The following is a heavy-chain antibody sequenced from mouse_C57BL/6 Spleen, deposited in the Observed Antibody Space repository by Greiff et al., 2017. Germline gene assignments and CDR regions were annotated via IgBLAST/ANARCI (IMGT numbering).Heavy chain of an antibody. J-gene: IGHJ4*01. CDR2: ISDGGSYT. D-gene: IGHD3-3*01. Sequence: DVLLVESGGGLVRPGGSLKLSCAASGFTFSSYAMSWVRPTPEKRLEWVATISDGGSYTYYPDNVKGRFTISRYTANNDLYLQISHLKYEYTAMYCGARDRRGYYAMDYWGQGTSVTVSS. CDR1: GFTFSSYA. CDR3: ARDRRGYYAMDY. V-gene: IGHV5-4*01.